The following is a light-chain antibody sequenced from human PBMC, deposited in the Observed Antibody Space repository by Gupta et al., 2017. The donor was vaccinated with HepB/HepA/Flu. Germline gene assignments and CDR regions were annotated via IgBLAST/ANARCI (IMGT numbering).Light chain of an antibody. J-gene: IGLJ3*02. CDR3: SSYTSSSTLV. CDR2: DVS. CDR1: SSDVGVYNY. V-gene: IGLV2-14*03. Sequence: QSALTPPASVSGPPGQSITISCTGTSSDVGVYNYVYWYQQHPGKAPKLMIFDVSNRPSGVSNRFSGSKSGNTASLTISGLQAEDEADYYCSSYTSSSTLVFGGGTKLTVL.